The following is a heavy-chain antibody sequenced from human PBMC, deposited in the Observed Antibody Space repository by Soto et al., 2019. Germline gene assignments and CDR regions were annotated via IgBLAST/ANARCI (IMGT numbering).Heavy chain of an antibody. Sequence: EVQLVESGGGLVQPGRSLRLSCAASGFTFDDYAMHWVRQAPGKGLEWVSGISWNSGYTGYADSVKGRFTMSRDNAKNSVYLQMNSVRPEDTALYYCAKDSYYYDYYGMDVWGQGTKVTVFS. J-gene: IGHJ6*02. CDR3: AKDSYYYDYYGMDV. V-gene: IGHV3-9*01. CDR2: ISWNSGYT. CDR1: GFTFDDYA.